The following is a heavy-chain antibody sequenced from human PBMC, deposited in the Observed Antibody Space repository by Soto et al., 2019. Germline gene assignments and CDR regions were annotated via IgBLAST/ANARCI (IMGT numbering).Heavy chain of an antibody. J-gene: IGHJ4*02. CDR2: ISSSSSYI. Sequence: EVQLVESGGSLVKPGGSLRLSCAASGFTFSSYSMNWVRQAPGKGLEWVSSISSSSSYIYYADSVKGRFTISRDNAKNSLYLQMNSLRAEDTAVYYCARDRSDTMVRGVDFDYWGQGTLVTVSS. CDR1: GFTFSSYS. V-gene: IGHV3-21*01. D-gene: IGHD3-10*01. CDR3: ARDRSDTMVRGVDFDY.